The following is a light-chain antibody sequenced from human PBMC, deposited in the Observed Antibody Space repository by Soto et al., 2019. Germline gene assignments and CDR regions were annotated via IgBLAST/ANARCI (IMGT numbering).Light chain of an antibody. CDR1: QGVLYSSNNNNY. V-gene: IGKV4-1*01. Sequence: DIVMTQSPDSLAVSLGERATINCKSSQGVLYSSNNNNYLAWYQQKPGQPPKLLIYWASTRESGVPDRFSGSGSGTDFTLTISSLQAEDVAVYYCQQYYTTPFTFGQGPSWRSN. CDR3: QQYYTTPFT. J-gene: IGKJ2*01. CDR2: WAS.